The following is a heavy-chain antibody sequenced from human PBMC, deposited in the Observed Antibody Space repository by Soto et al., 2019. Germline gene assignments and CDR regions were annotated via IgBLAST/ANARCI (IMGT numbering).Heavy chain of an antibody. J-gene: IGHJ4*02. D-gene: IGHD1-26*01. Sequence: QAQLVESGGGVVQPGRSLRLSCAASGFTFSSYGMHWVRQAPGKGLEWVAVIWYDGSNKYYADSVKGRFTISRDNSKNTLYLQMNSLRAEDTAVYYCARGEFIVGASLGVYWGQGTLVTVSS. CDR2: IWYDGSNK. V-gene: IGHV3-33*01. CDR1: GFTFSSYG. CDR3: ARGEFIVGASLGVY.